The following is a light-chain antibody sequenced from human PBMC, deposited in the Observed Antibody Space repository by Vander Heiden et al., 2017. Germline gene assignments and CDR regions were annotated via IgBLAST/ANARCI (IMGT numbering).Light chain of an antibody. J-gene: IGLJ3*02. CDR1: KLGDKY. Sequence: SYEVTQPPSVSVSPGQTASLTCSGDKLGDKYACWYQQKPGQSPVLVIYQDNKRPSGIPERFSCSTSGNTATLTISGTQPMDEADYYCQAWDNNIVVFGGGTKLTVL. CDR2: QDN. V-gene: IGLV3-1*01. CDR3: QAWDNNIVV.